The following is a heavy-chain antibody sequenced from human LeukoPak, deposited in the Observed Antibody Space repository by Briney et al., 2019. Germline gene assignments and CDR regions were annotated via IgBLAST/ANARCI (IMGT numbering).Heavy chain of an antibody. CDR2: IKQDGSEK. Sequence: GSLRLSCAASGFTFSSYWMSWVRQAPGKGLEWVANIKQDGSEKYYVDSVKGRFTISRDNAKNSLHLQMNSLRAEDTAVYYCARDYYDSSGYYHVGYFDYWGQGTLVTVSS. J-gene: IGHJ4*02. CDR3: ARDYYDSSGYYHVGYFDY. V-gene: IGHV3-7*01. CDR1: GFTFSSYW. D-gene: IGHD3-22*01.